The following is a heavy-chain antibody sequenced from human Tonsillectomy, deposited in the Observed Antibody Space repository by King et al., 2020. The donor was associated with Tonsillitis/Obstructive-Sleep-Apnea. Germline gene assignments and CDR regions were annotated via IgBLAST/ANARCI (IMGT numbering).Heavy chain of an antibody. CDR3: ASRRSGWYENGGDY. Sequence: QLQESGPGLVKPSETLSLTCTVSGGSIRSSSYYWGWIRQPPGKGLEWIGSIYYSGSTYYNPSLKSRVTISVDTSKNQFSLKLSSVTAADTAVYYCASRRSGWYENGGDYWGQGTLVTVSS. J-gene: IGHJ4*02. D-gene: IGHD6-19*01. V-gene: IGHV4-39*01. CDR2: IYYSGST. CDR1: GGSIRSSSYY.